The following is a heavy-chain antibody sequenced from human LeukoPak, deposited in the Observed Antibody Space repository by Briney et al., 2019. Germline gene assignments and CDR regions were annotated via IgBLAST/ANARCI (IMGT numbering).Heavy chain of an antibody. CDR3: AREPLALAVNRGLDY. Sequence: GSVKFSCKASGYTFTSFGIGWVRQAPGQGLEWMGWISAYNSKTNYAQKLQGRVTMTTDTYTSTADIELRSLRHDDTAVYYCAREPLALAVNRGLDYWGQGTLDTVSS. CDR1: GYTFTSFG. V-gene: IGHV1-18*01. CDR2: ISAYNSKT. D-gene: IGHD6-19*01. J-gene: IGHJ4*02.